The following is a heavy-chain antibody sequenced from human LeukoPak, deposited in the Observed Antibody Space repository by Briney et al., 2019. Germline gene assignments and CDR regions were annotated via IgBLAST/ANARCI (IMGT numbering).Heavy chain of an antibody. CDR2: ISAYNGNT. Sequence: ASVKVSCKASGYTFISYGISWVRQAPGQGLEWMGWISAYNGNTNYAQRLQGRVTMTTDTSTSTAYMELRSLRSDDTAVYYCARVDSYDSSGYYSGYWGQGTLVTVSS. CDR3: ARVDSYDSSGYYSGY. V-gene: IGHV1-18*01. D-gene: IGHD3-22*01. J-gene: IGHJ4*02. CDR1: GYTFISYG.